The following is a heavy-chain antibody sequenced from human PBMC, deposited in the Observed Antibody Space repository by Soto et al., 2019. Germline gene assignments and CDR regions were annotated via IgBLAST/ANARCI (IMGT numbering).Heavy chain of an antibody. CDR1: SGSFSGYY. CDR2: INHSGST. V-gene: IGHV4-34*01. D-gene: IGHD3-9*01. J-gene: IGHJ6*03. Sequence: SETLSLTCAVYSGSFSGYYWSWIRQPPGKGLEWIGEINHSGSTNYNPSLKSRVTISRDTSKNQFSLNLSSVTAADTAVYYCATGTILSYNYMDVWGRGTTVTVSS. CDR3: ATGTILSYNYMDV.